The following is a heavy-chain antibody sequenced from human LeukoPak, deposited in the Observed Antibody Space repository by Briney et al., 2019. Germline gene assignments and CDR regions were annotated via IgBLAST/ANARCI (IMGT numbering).Heavy chain of an antibody. D-gene: IGHD6-6*01. Sequence: GGSLRLSCAASGFTFNIHGMNWVRQAPGKGPEWVSGIGPSGDKTYYADSVKGRFTISRDNAKNSLYLQMNSLRAEDTAVYYCARVKSVAARSDAFDIWGQGTMVTVSS. V-gene: IGHV3-21*01. CDR1: GFTFNIHG. CDR2: IGPSGDKT. CDR3: ARVKSVAARSDAFDI. J-gene: IGHJ3*02.